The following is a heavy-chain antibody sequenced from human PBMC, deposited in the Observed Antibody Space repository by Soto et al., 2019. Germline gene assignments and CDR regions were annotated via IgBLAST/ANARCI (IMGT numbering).Heavy chain of an antibody. V-gene: IGHV3-11*01. CDR2: ISSSGSTI. Sequence: QVQLVESGGGLVKPGGSLRLSCAASGFTFSDYYMSWIRQAPGKGLEWVSYISSSGSTIYYADSVKGRFTISRDNAQNSLYLQMNSLRAEDTAVYYCARTMVRGVMTRQHYYYMEVWGKGTTVTVSS. D-gene: IGHD3-10*01. CDR3: ARTMVRGVMTRQHYYYMEV. CDR1: GFTFSDYY. J-gene: IGHJ6*03.